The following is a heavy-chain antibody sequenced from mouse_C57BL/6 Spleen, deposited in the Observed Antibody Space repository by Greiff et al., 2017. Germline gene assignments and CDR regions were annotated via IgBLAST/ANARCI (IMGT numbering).Heavy chain of an antibody. J-gene: IGHJ3*01. CDR1: GFTFSDYG. CDR2: ISSGSSTI. V-gene: IGHV5-17*01. D-gene: IGHD1-1*01. CDR3: ARDYGEEFAC. Sequence: EVKLLQSGGGLVKPGGSLKLSCAASGFTFSDYGMHWVRQAPEKGLEWVAYISSGSSTIYYADTVKGRFTIARANTKTTLFLQMNSLRSEDTAMYYCARDYGEEFACWGQGILVTVS.